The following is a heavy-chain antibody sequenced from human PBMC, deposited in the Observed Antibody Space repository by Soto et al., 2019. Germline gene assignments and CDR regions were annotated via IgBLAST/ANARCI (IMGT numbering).Heavy chain of an antibody. V-gene: IGHV4-30-2*01. D-gene: IGHD3-3*01. CDR1: GGSISSGGYS. CDR3: ARESTLSTTFGVVIRYFDY. Sequence: KASETLSLTCAVSGGSISSGGYSWSWIRQPPGKGLEWIGYIYHSGSTYYSPSLKSRVTISVDRSKNQFSLKLSSVTAADTAVYYCARESTLSTTFGVVIRYFDYWGQGTRVTVSS. J-gene: IGHJ4*02. CDR2: IYHSGST.